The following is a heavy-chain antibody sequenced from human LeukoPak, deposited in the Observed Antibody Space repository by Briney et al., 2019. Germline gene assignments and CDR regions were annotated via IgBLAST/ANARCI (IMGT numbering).Heavy chain of an antibody. V-gene: IGHV4-34*01. CDR2: INHSGST. D-gene: IGHD2-21*01. CDR1: GGSFSGYY. J-gene: IGHJ3*02. Sequence: PSETLSLTCAVYGGSFSGYYWSWIRQPPGKGLEWIGEINHSGSTNYNPSLKSRVTISVDTSKNQFSLKLSSVTAADTAVYYCARGRLAIRYAFDIWGQGTMVTVSS. CDR3: ARGRLAIRYAFDI.